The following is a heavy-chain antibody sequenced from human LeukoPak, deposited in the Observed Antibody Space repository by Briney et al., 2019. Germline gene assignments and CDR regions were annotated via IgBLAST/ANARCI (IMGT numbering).Heavy chain of an antibody. D-gene: IGHD3-10*01. J-gene: IGHJ4*02. V-gene: IGHV3-23*01. Sequence: PGGSLRLSCAASGFTFSSYAMTSVRQAPGKGLEWVSAISGSGGSPYYADSVKGRFTISRDNSKNTLYLQMSSLRAEDTAVYYCAKQAGGSGSYYYYWGQGTLVTVSS. CDR1: GFTFSSYA. CDR2: ISGSGGSP. CDR3: AKQAGGSGSYYYY.